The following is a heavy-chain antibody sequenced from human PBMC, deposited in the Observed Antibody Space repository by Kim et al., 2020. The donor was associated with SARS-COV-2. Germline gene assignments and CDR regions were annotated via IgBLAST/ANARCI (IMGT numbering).Heavy chain of an antibody. D-gene: IGHD2-15*01. CDR2: IQNSGNT. CDR3: ARYCSGCRCFNF. V-gene: IGHV4-59*01. Sequence: SETLSLTCTVSGGSISSYYWSWIRQPPGKGLEWIGYIQNSGNTNYNPSLKSRVTISVDTSKNQFSLELSSVTAADTAVYYCARYCSGCRCFNFWGQGTLVTVSS. CDR1: GGSISSYY. J-gene: IGHJ4*02.